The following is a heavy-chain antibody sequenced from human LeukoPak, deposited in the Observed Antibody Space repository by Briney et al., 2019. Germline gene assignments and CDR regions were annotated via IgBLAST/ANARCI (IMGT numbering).Heavy chain of an antibody. D-gene: IGHD4-17*01. CDR1: GFTFSSYA. V-gene: IGHV3-23*01. CDR2: ISGSGGST. Sequence: GGSLRLSCAASGFTFSSYAMRWVRQAPGKGREWVSGISGSGGSTYYADSVKGRFTISRDNSKNTLYLQMNSLRAEDTAVYYCARTKGAHYGDYTFDYWGQGTLVTVSS. CDR3: ARTKGAHYGDYTFDY. J-gene: IGHJ4*02.